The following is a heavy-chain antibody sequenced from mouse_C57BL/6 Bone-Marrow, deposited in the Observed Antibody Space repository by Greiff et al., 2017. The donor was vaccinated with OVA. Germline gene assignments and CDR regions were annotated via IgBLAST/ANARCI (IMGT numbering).Heavy chain of an antibody. V-gene: IGHV6-3*01. D-gene: IGHD1-1*01. CDR3: TGRITTVDY. J-gene: IGHJ2*01. Sequence: EVKLVESGGGLVQPGGSMKLSCVASGFTFSNYWMNWVRQSPEKGLEWVAQIRLKSDNYATHYAESVKGRFTISRDDSKSSVYLQMNNLRAEDTGIYYCTGRITTVDYWGQGTTLTVSS. CDR1: GFTFSNYW. CDR2: IRLKSDNYAT.